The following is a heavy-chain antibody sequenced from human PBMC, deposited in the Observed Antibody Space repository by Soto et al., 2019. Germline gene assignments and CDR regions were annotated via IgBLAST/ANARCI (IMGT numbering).Heavy chain of an antibody. CDR1: GFTFSSYA. CDR3: ARGLEYCSVATCYQPFDS. V-gene: IGHV3-23*01. J-gene: IGHJ4*02. CDR2: ISVGGGSP. D-gene: IGHD2-15*01. Sequence: GGSLRLSCEASGFTFSSYAMSWVRQAPGKGLEWVSGISVGGGSPYYADSVKGRFTISRDNSKNTLYLQMNSLMSEDTAVYYCARGLEYCSVATCYQPFDSWGQGTLVTVSS.